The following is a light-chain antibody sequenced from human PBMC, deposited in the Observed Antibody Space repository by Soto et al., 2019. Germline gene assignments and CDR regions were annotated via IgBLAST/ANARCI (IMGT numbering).Light chain of an antibody. V-gene: IGLV2-23*01. Sequence: QSALTQPASVSGSPGQSITIPCTGTSSDVGSYNLVSWYQQHPGKAPKLMIYEGSKRPSGVSNRFSGSKSGNTASLTISGLQAEDEADYYCCSYAGSWVFGGGTQLTVL. J-gene: IGLJ3*02. CDR1: SSDVGSYNL. CDR3: CSYAGSWV. CDR2: EGS.